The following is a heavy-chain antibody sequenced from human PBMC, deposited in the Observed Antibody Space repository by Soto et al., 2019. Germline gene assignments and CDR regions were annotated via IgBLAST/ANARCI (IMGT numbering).Heavy chain of an antibody. D-gene: IGHD6-19*01. CDR3: AKVKQWLALRGMDV. CDR2: ISYDGSNK. V-gene: IGHV3-30*18. J-gene: IGHJ6*02. Sequence: HPGGSLRLSWAASGFTFSSYGMHWVHQAPGKGLEWVAVISYDGSNKYYADSVKGRFTISRDNSKNTLYLQMNSPRAEDTAVYYCAKVKQWLALRGMDVWGQGTTVTVSS. CDR1: GFTFSSYG.